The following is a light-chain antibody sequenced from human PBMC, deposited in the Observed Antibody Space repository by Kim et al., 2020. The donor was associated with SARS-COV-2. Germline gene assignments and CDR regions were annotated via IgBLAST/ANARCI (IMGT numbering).Light chain of an antibody. Sequence: GQSITISCTGTSSDVAGYTYVSWYQQHPGKAPKLMIYDVSKRPSGVSNRFSGSKSGNTASLTISGLQAEDEADYYCSSYTSSSTYVFGPGTKVTVL. J-gene: IGLJ1*01. CDR1: SSDVAGYTY. CDR2: DVS. CDR3: SSYTSSSTYV. V-gene: IGLV2-14*04.